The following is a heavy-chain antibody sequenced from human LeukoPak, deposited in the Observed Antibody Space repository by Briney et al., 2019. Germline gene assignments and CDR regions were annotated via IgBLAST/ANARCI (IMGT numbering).Heavy chain of an antibody. CDR2: ISGSGGTT. D-gene: IGHD3-10*01. J-gene: IGHJ4*02. Sequence: GGSLRPSCVASGFTFSSYGMNWVRQAPGKGLEWVSCISGSGGTTYYADSVTGRFIISRDNSKNTLDLQMNSLRAEDTAVYYCAKYPRPLWFGEPGDYWGQGTLVTVSS. V-gene: IGHV3-23*01. CDR1: GFTFSSYG. CDR3: AKYPRPLWFGEPGDY.